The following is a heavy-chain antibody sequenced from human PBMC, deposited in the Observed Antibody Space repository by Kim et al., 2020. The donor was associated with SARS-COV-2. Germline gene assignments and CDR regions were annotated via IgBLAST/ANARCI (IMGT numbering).Heavy chain of an antibody. CDR2: ISSTSTYT. V-gene: IGHV3-11*03. Sequence: GGSLRLSCAASGFTFSDYYMNWIRQAPGKGLEWVSDISSTSTYTNFADSVKGRFTISRDNARNSLYLQMNSLRAEDTAVYYCARTPLGYCSGGSCHFDH. J-gene: IGHJ4*01. CDR3: ARTPLGYCSGGSCHFDH. CDR1: GFTFSDYY. D-gene: IGHD2-15*01.